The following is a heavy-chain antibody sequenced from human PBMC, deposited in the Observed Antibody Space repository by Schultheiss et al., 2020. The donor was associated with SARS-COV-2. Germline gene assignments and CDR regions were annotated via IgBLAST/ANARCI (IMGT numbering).Heavy chain of an antibody. CDR2: IIPILGIA. V-gene: IGHV1-69*02. Sequence: SVKVSCKASGGTFSSYTISWVRQAPGQGLEWMGRIIPILGIANYAQKFQGRVTITADKSTSTAYMELSSLRSEDTAVYYCAKACTSCYTDGGFDPWGQGTLVTVSS. CDR1: GGTFSSYT. D-gene: IGHD2-2*02. CDR3: AKACTSCYTDGGFDP. J-gene: IGHJ5*02.